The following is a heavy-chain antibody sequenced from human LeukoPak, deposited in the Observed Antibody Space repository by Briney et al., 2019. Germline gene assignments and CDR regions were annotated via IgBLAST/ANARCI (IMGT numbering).Heavy chain of an antibody. Sequence: PGGSLRLSCAASGFTSDDYAMHWVRQAPGKGLEWVSGISWNSGSIGYADSVKGRFTISRDNAKNSLYLQMNSLRAEDTALYYCAKADCSSTSCYKSFDYWGQGTLVTVSS. CDR3: AKADCSSTSCYKSFDY. V-gene: IGHV3-9*02. CDR2: ISWNSGSI. J-gene: IGHJ4*02. D-gene: IGHD2-2*02. CDR1: GFTSDDYA.